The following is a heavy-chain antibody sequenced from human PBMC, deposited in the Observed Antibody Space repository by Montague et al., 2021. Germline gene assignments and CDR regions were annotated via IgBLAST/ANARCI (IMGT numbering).Heavy chain of an antibody. J-gene: IGHJ4*01. Sequence: SLRLSCAASGFTVSGSVLTWVRQPPGKGLEWVSLIYSGGSTSYAASVEGRFTISRDNSKNTLYLQMVGLRAADTAVYYCARASFGGPGDWGQGTLVTVSS. D-gene: IGHD3-16*01. V-gene: IGHV3-53*01. CDR3: ARASFGGPGD. CDR1: GFTVSGSV. CDR2: IYSGGST.